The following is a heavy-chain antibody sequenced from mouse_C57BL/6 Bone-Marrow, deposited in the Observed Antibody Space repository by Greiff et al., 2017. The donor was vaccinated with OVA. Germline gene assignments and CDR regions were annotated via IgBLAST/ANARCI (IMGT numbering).Heavy chain of an antibody. V-gene: IGHV1-76*01. J-gene: IGHJ2*01. Sequence: VKLVESGAELVRPGASVKLSCKASGYTFTDYYINWVKQRPGQGLEWIARIYPGSGNTYYNEKFKGKATLTAEKSSSTAYMQLSSLTSEDSAVYFCAKGGAAQGDYWGQGTTLTVSS. CDR2: IYPGSGNT. CDR3: AKGGAAQGDY. CDR1: GYTFTDYY. D-gene: IGHD3-2*02.